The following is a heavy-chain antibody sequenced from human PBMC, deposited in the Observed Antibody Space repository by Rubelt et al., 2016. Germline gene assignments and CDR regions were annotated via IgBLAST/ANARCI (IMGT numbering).Heavy chain of an antibody. D-gene: IGHD6-13*01. V-gene: IGHV1-18*01. J-gene: IGHJ4*02. CDR2: LSAYNGNP. CDR1: GYTFTSYG. CDR3: ARVISGVEYSSSWHFDY. Sequence: QVQLVQSGAEVKKPGASVKVSCKASGYTFTSYGISWVRPAPGQWLAWMGWLSAYNGNPNYAQKRKGRVTRTTDTATSTAYMEVRSLRSDDTAVYYCARVISGVEYSSSWHFDYGGQGTLVTVSS.